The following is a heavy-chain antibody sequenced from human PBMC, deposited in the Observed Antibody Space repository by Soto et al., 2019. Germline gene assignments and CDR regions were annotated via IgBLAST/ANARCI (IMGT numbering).Heavy chain of an antibody. CDR1: GFTFDDYA. V-gene: IGHV3-74*01. Sequence: PGGALRLSCAASGFTFDDYAMHWVRQASGKGLMWVSRINLDGSSTSYADSVKGRFTISRDNAKNTLYLQMNSLRPEDTAVYYCVSLVERSDIAFDISGQATMATVSS. D-gene: IGHD6-6*01. CDR3: VSLVERSDIAFDI. J-gene: IGHJ3*02. CDR2: INLDGSST.